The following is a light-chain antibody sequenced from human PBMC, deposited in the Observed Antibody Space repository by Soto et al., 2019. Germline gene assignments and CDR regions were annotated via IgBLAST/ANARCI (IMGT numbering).Light chain of an antibody. CDR2: DAS. Sequence: EIVLTQSPATLSLSPGERATLSCRASQSVSSYLAWYQQKPGQAPRLLIYDASNRATGIPARFSGSGSGTDFTLTIRSLEPEDFAVYSCQQRSNWPPYTFGQGTKLEIQ. J-gene: IGKJ2*01. CDR3: QQRSNWPPYT. CDR1: QSVSSY. V-gene: IGKV3-11*01.